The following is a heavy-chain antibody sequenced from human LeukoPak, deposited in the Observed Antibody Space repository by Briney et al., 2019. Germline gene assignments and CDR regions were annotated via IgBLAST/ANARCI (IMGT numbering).Heavy chain of an antibody. J-gene: IGHJ3*02. CDR1: GFTFSSYW. CDR2: INGDGSST. D-gene: IGHD6-13*01. Sequence: GGSLRLSCAGSGFTFSSYWMHWVRQAPGEGLVWVSRINGDGSSTNYAASVKGRFTISRDNAKNTLYLQVNSLRAEDTAIYYCARATADTRNSFDIWGQGTMVTVSS. V-gene: IGHV3-74*01. CDR3: ARATADTRNSFDI.